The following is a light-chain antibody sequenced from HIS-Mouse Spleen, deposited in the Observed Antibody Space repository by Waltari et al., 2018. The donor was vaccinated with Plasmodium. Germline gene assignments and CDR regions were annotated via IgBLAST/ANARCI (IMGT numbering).Light chain of an antibody. V-gene: IGKV3-15*01. Sequence: EIVITQSPPPLSLSHGERATPSCRDSQSVSSNLAWYQQKPGQAPRLLIYGASTRATGIPARFSGSGSGTEFTLTISSLQSEDFAVYYCQQYNNWSFTFGPGTKVDIK. CDR1: QSVSSN. J-gene: IGKJ3*01. CDR2: GAS. CDR3: QQYNNWSFT.